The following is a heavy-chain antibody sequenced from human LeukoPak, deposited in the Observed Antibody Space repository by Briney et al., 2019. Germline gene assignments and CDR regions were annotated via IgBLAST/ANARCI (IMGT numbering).Heavy chain of an antibody. Sequence: GGSLRLSCTASGFTFGDYAMSWVRQAPGKGLEWVGFIRSKAYGGTTEYAASVKGRFTISRDDSKSIAYLQMNSLKTEDTAVYYCTRVVSSWYETLHYYYYYMDVWGKGTTVTVSS. J-gene: IGHJ6*03. D-gene: IGHD6-13*01. CDR2: IRSKAYGGTT. V-gene: IGHV3-49*04. CDR1: GFTFGDYA. CDR3: TRVVSSWYETLHYYYYYMDV.